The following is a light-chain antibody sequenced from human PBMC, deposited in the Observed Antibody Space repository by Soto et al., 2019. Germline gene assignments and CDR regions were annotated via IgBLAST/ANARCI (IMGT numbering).Light chain of an antibody. CDR2: DVS. CDR1: SSDVGSYNS. CDR3: SSFTSSSSYV. V-gene: IGLV2-14*03. Sequence: ALAQPASVSGSPGQSITISCTGTSSDVGSYNSVSWYQQYPGKAPTLMIHDVSNRPSGVSNRFSGSKSGNTASLTISGLQAEDEADYYCSSFTSSSSYVFGSGTKVTVL. J-gene: IGLJ1*01.